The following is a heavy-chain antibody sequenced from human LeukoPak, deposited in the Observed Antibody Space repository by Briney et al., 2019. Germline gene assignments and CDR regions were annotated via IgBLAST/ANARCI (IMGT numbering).Heavy chain of an antibody. CDR2: INPNSGGT. Sequence: ASVKVSCKASGYTFTGYYMHWVRHAPGQGLEWMGRINPNSGGTNYAQKFQGRVTMTRDTSISTAYMELSRLRSDDTAVYYCAAIAAAGDNFDYWGQGTLVTVSS. V-gene: IGHV1-2*06. D-gene: IGHD6-13*01. CDR1: GYTFTGYY. CDR3: AAIAAAGDNFDY. J-gene: IGHJ4*02.